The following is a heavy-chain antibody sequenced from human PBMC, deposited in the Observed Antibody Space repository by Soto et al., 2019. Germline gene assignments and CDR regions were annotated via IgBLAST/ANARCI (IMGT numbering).Heavy chain of an antibody. D-gene: IGHD6-13*01. V-gene: IGHV3-33*01. CDR3: ARGKGSSRYYYYMDV. CDR2: IWYDGSNK. J-gene: IGHJ6*03. Sequence: GGSLRLSCAASGFTFSSYGMHWVRQAPGKGLEWVAVIWYDGSNKYYADSVKGRFTISRDNSKNTLYLQMNSLRAEDTAVYYCARGKGSSRYYYYMDVWGKGSTVTVSS. CDR1: GFTFSSYG.